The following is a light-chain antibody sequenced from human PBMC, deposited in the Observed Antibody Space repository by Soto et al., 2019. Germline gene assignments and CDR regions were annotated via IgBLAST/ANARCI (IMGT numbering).Light chain of an antibody. CDR2: DAS. V-gene: IGKV1-33*01. CDR3: LQFDSLPLT. J-gene: IGKJ4*01. Sequence: DIQMTQSPSSLSASVGDRVTITCQASQDISNYLNRYQQKPGKAPKLLIYDASHLEAGVPSRFSGSGSGTDFTFTISSLQPEDIATYYCLQFDSLPLTFGGGTKVEIK. CDR1: QDISNY.